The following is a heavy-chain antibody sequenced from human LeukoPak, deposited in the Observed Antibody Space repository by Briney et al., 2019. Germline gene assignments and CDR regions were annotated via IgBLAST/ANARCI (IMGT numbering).Heavy chain of an antibody. CDR2: FSASDGSR. CDR3: AKNIGGFDY. CDR1: GFIFSSYG. V-gene: IGHV3-23*01. D-gene: IGHD4-23*01. J-gene: IGHJ4*02. Sequence: YPGGTLRLSCEASGFIFSSYGMSWVRQAPGEGLEWVSGFSASDGSRYYADSVKGRFTISRGNSKNTLYLQMNSLIAEDTAVYYCAKNIGGFDYWGQGTLVTVSS.